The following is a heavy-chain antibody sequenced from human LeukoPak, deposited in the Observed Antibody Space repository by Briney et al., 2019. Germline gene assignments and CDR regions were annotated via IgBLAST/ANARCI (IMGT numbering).Heavy chain of an antibody. CDR2: ISYDGSNK. V-gene: IGHV3-30-3*01. D-gene: IGHD1-26*01. J-gene: IGHJ4*02. CDR1: GFTFSSYA. CDR3: ARDMGRSSPAY. Sequence: GRSLRLSCAASGFTFSSYAMHWVRQAPGKGLEWVAVISYDGSNKYYADSVKGRFTISRDNSKNTLYLQMNSLRAEDTAVYYCARDMGRSSPAYWGRGTLVTVSS.